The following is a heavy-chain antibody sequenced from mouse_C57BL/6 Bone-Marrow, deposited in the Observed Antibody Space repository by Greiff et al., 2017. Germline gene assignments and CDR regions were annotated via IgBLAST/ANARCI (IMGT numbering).Heavy chain of an antibody. CDR3: ARGRGNYYAMDY. CDR1: GYTFTSYW. CDR2: IHPNSGST. D-gene: IGHD2-14*01. V-gene: IGHV1-64*01. J-gene: IGHJ4*01. Sequence: QVQLQQPGAELVKPGASVKLSCKASGYTFTSYWMHWVKQRPGQGLEWIGMIHPNSGSTNYNEKFKSKATLTVDKSSSTAYMQLSSLTSDDSAVYYCARGRGNYYAMDYWGQGTSVTVSS.